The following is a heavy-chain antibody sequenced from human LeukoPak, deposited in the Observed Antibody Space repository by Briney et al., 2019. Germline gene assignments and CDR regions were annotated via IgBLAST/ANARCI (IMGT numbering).Heavy chain of an antibody. CDR2: ISGSGGST. CDR1: GFTFSSYA. D-gene: IGHD3-10*01. Sequence: GGSLRLSCAASGFTFSSYAMSWVRQAPGKGLEWVSAISGSGGSTYYADSVKGRFTISRDNSKNTLYLQMNSLKTEDTAVYYCTTDYGFGYFDYWGQGTLVTVSS. CDR3: TTDYGFGYFDY. V-gene: IGHV3-23*01. J-gene: IGHJ4*02.